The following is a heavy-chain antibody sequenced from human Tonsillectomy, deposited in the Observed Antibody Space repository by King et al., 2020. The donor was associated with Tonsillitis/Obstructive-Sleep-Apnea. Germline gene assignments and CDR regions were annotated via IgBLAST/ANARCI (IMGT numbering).Heavy chain of an antibody. CDR2: INHSGST. D-gene: IGHD6-13*01. V-gene: IGHV4-34*01. J-gene: IGHJ5*02. CDR3: ARVKTYSSSWYKMCDP. Sequence: VQLQQWGAGLLKPSETLSLTCAVYGGSFSGYYWSWIRQPPGKGLEWIGEINHSGSTNYNPSLKSRVTISVDTSKNQFSLKLSSVTAADTAVYYFARVKTYSSSWYKMCDPWGQGTLVTVSS. CDR1: GGSFSGYY.